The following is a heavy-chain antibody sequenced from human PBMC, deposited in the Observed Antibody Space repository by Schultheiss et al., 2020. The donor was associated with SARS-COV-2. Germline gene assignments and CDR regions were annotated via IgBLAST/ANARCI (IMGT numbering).Heavy chain of an antibody. Sequence: GESLKISCAASGFTFSSYGMHWVRQAPGKGLEWVAVIWYDGSNKYYADSVKGRFTISRDNSKNTLYLQMNSLRAEDTAVYYCARMSRGGYPLDYWGQGTLVTVSS. CDR3: ARMSRGGYPLDY. CDR1: GFTFSSYG. V-gene: IGHV3-33*01. J-gene: IGHJ4*02. D-gene: IGHD2-15*01. CDR2: IWYDGSNK.